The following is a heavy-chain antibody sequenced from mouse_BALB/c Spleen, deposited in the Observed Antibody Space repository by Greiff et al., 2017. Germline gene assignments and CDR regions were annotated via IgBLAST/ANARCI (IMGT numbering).Heavy chain of an antibody. CDR2: IWGDGST. J-gene: IGHJ4*01. CDR3: ARDPSYYAMDY. V-gene: IGHV2-6-7*01. Sequence: QVQLQQSGPGLVAPSQSLSITCTVSGFSLTGYGVNWVRQRPGKGLEWLGMIWGDGSTDYNSALKSRLSISKDNSKSQVFLKMNSLQTDDTARYYCARDPSYYAMDYWGQGTSVTVSS. CDR1: GFSLTGYG.